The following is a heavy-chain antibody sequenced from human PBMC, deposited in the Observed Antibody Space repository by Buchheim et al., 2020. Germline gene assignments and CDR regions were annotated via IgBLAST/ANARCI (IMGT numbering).Heavy chain of an antibody. V-gene: IGHV3-73*02. CDR3: METGTSSDS. CDR1: GFTFSGSD. D-gene: IGHD1-7*01. J-gene: IGHJ4*02. CDR2: IRGEANSYAT. Sequence: EVQLAESGGGLVQPGGSLTLSCVASGFTFSGSDIHWVRQASGKRLEWVGLIRGEANSYATIYGASMKGRITISRDNSKNTAYLQMNSLKTEDTAVYYCMETGTSSDSWGQGTL.